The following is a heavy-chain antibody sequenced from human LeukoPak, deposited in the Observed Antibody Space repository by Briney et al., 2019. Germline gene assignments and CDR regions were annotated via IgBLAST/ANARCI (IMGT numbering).Heavy chain of an antibody. CDR2: INHSGST. CDR3: ARVAVAGXXYFDY. CDR1: GGSFSGYY. J-gene: IGHJ4*02. Sequence: SETLSLTCAVYGGSFSGYYWSWIRQPPGKGLEWIGEINHSGSTNYNPSLKSRVTISVDTSKNQFSLKLSSVTAADTAVYYCARVAVAGXXYFDYWGQGTLVTVSS. V-gene: IGHV4-34*01. D-gene: IGHD6-19*01.